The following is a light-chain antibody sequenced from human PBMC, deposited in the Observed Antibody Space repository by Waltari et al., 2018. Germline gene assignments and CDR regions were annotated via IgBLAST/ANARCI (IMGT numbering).Light chain of an antibody. Sequence: QSALTQPASVSGSPGQSITIPCTGTSSDGGGYNYVSWYQQHPGKAPKLMIYDVSNRPSGLSNRFSGSKSGNTASLTISGLQAEDEADYYCSSYTSSNTWVFGGGTKLTVL. CDR2: DVS. V-gene: IGLV2-14*03. CDR3: SSYTSSNTWV. J-gene: IGLJ3*02. CDR1: SSDGGGYNY.